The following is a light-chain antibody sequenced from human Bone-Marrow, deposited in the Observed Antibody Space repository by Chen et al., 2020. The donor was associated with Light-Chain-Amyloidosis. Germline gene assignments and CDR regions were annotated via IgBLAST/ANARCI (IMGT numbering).Light chain of an antibody. J-gene: IGLJ1*01. V-gene: IGLV2-23*02. CDR3: CSYQGCCNPYV. CDR2: EVT. Sequence: QSALTQPASVSGSPGQSITFNCAGTSSDVGVYNLVSWYQQHPGKAPKLMIYEVTKRPSVVSTRFSGSKSGNTASLTISGLQAEDEADYYCCSYQGCCNPYVFGTGTKVTVL. CDR1: SSDVGVYNL.